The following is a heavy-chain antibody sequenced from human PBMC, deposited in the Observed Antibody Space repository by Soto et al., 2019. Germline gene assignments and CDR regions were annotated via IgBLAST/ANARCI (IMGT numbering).Heavy chain of an antibody. V-gene: IGHV3-74*01. CDR2: INSDGSST. CDR1: GFTFSSYW. Sequence: EVQLVESGGGLVQPGGSLRLSCAASGFTFSSYWMHWVRQAPGKGLVWVSRINSDGSSTSYADSVEGRFTISRDNAKNTLWLQLNSLTAEDTAVYYCARGGMVGASHYSFDCWGQGALVTVSS. D-gene: IGHD1-26*01. J-gene: IGHJ4*02. CDR3: ARGGMVGASHYSFDC.